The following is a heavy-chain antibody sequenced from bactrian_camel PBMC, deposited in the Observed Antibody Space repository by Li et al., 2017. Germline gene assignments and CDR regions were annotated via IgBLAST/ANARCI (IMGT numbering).Heavy chain of an antibody. D-gene: IGHD4*01. CDR3: AARRLPQSIAVWTWYSPSTYDY. V-gene: IGHV3S57*01. CDR2: IDNDGYT. CDR1: DADRAYC. Sequence: LVECGGGSGQAGGGRRLSCTVSDADRAYCMGWFRQAPGKEREGVAAIDNDGYTRYASSLKGRFTISRDLSKNVLYLQMNSLKSEDTAKYVCAARRLPQSIAVWTWYSPSTYDYWGQGTQVTVS. J-gene: IGHJ4*01.